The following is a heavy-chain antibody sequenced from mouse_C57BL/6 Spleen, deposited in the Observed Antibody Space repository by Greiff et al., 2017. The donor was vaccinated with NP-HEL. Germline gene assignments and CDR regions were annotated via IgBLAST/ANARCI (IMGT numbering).Heavy chain of an antibody. Sequence: QVQLQQSGPELVKPGASVKISCKASGYSFTSYYIHWVKQRPGQGLEWIGWIYPGSGNTKYNEKFKGKATLTADTSSSTAYMQLSSLTSEDSAVYYCARSPQDYFDYWGQGTTLTVSS. CDR2: IYPGSGNT. CDR3: ARSPQDYFDY. V-gene: IGHV1-66*01. CDR1: GYSFTSYY. J-gene: IGHJ2*01.